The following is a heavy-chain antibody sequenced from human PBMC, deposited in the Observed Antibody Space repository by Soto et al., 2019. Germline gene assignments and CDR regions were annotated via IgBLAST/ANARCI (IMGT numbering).Heavy chain of an antibody. D-gene: IGHD2-15*01. Sequence: EVQLVESGGGLVQPGGSLRLSCAVSGFTFSNYWMHWVRQAPGKGLVWVSRINSDGSSTSYADSVKGRFTISRDNAKNTLYLEINSLRAEDTAVYYCARGLSVGGPYWGQGNLVTVSS. J-gene: IGHJ4*02. CDR3: ARGLSVGGPY. CDR2: INSDGSST. V-gene: IGHV3-74*01. CDR1: GFTFSNYW.